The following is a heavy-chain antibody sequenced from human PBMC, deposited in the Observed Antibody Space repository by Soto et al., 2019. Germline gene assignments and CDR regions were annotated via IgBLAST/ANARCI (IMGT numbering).Heavy chain of an antibody. Sequence: SETLSLSCTVSSGSISSTIYSWDWIRQPPGKGLEWIGSIHYTGTTSHTPSLKSRVITSVDTSKNQFSLKLTSVTAADAAVYYCARHPADCSNGRCYFSWFDSWGQGTLVTVSS. V-gene: IGHV4-39*01. CDR2: IHYTGTT. CDR1: SGSISSTIYS. CDR3: ARHPADCSNGRCYFSWFDS. J-gene: IGHJ5*01. D-gene: IGHD2-2*01.